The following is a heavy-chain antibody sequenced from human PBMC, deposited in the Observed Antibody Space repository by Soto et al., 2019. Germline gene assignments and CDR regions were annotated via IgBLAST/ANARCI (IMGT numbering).Heavy chain of an antibody. CDR2: IDCVGTGT. V-gene: IGHV3-74*01. Sequence: GGSLSLSCSASGFTVTNYWMHWVRQVPGKGLLWVSRIDCVGTGTSYSDSVKCRFPISKKNAKNSLYLKRNSLRAEDPVVFYCARAIIQRLGLFTYGGQGPRVTVSS. J-gene: IGHJ4*02. CDR3: ARAIIQRLGLFTY. D-gene: IGHD3-3*01. CDR1: GFTVTNYW.